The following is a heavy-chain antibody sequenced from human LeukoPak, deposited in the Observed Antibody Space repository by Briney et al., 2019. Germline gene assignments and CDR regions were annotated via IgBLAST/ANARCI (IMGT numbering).Heavy chain of an antibody. Sequence: GGSLRLSCAASGFTFSSYSMNWVRQAPGKGLEWVSSISSSSSYIYYADSVKGRFTISRDNAKNSLYLQMNSLRAEDTAVYYCAKSAYYYDSSGSPVRDYYYYYMDVWGKGTTVTVSS. J-gene: IGHJ6*03. D-gene: IGHD3-22*01. CDR1: GFTFSSYS. V-gene: IGHV3-21*04. CDR3: AKSAYYYDSSGSPVRDYYYYYMDV. CDR2: ISSSSSYI.